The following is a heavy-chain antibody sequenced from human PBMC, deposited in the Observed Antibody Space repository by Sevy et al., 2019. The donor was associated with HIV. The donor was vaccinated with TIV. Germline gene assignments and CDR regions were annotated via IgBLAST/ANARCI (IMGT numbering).Heavy chain of an antibody. CDR3: ASGYNKNYDYGMDV. CDR1: GYTFTSYG. Sequence: ASVKVSCKASGYTFTSYGISWVRQAPGQGLEWMGWISAYNGNTNYTQKLQGRVTMTTDTSTSTAYMELRSLRSDDTAVYYCASGYNKNYDYGMDVWGQGTTVTVSS. J-gene: IGHJ6*02. CDR2: ISAYNGNT. V-gene: IGHV1-18*01. D-gene: IGHD1-1*01.